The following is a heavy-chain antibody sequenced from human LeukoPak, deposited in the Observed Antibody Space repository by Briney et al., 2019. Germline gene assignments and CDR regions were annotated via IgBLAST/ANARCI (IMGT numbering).Heavy chain of an antibody. V-gene: IGHV1-18*01. Sequence: GASVKVSCKASGYTFTSYGISWVRQAPGQGLEWMGWISAYNGNTNYAQKLQGRVTMTTDTSTSTAYMELRSLRSDDTAVYYCARERRYYGSGSYYYYYGMDVWGQGTTVTVSS. J-gene: IGHJ6*02. CDR3: ARERRYYGSGSYYYYYGMDV. D-gene: IGHD3-10*01. CDR2: ISAYNGNT. CDR1: GYTFTSYG.